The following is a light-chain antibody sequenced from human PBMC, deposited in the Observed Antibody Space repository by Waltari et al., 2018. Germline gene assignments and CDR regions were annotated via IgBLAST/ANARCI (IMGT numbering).Light chain of an antibody. CDR2: DNN. V-gene: IGLV1-51*01. CDR3: GTWDSSLSAVV. Sequence: QSVLTQPPSVSAAPGQKVTISCYGSSSNIGKNYVSWYQQLPGTAPKLLIYDNNKRPSGIPDRFSGSKSGTSATLGITGLQTGDEADYYCGTWDSSLSAVVFGGGTKLTVL. CDR1: SSNIGKNY. J-gene: IGLJ2*01.